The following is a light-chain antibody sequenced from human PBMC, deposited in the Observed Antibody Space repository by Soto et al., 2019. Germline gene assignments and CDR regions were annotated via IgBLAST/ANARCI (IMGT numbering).Light chain of an antibody. J-gene: IGKJ5*01. CDR3: QQSYSTPPT. CDR1: QSISSY. V-gene: IGKV1-39*01. Sequence: DIQMTQSPSSLSASVGDRFTITCRASQSISSYLNWYQQKPGKAPKLLIYAASSLQGGVPSRFSGSGSGTDFTLTISSLQPEDFATYYCQQSYSTPPTFGQGTRLEIK. CDR2: AAS.